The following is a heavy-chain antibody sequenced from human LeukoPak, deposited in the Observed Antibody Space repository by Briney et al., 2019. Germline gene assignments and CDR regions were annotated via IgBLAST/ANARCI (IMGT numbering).Heavy chain of an antibody. CDR2: IRYDGSNK. D-gene: IGHD5-18*01. J-gene: IGHJ5*02. CDR1: GFTFSTHG. V-gene: IGHV3-30*02. Sequence: GGSLRLSCAASGFTFSTHGMHWVRQAPGKGLEWVAFIRYDGSNKYYADSVKGRFTISRDNSKNTLYLQMNSLRAEDTAVYYCAKAPSPPTVMVTQAWGQGTLVTVSS. CDR3: AKAPSPPTVMVTQA.